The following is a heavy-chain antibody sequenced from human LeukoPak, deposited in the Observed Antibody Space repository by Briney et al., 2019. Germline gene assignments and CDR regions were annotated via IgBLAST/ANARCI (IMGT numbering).Heavy chain of an antibody. V-gene: IGHV4-34*01. D-gene: IGHD5-18*01. CDR3: ARALGYSYGFGVYFDS. CDR1: GGALCGYV. J-gene: IGHJ4*02. Sequence: SETLSLTCAVYGGALCGYVWSWGRRLAGEGVGWCGGMDHDETTHQTPSLKSRVTISVDTSKTQFSLRLNSVTAADTAVYYCARALGYSYGFGVYFDSWGQGTGVTVSS. CDR2: MDHDETT.